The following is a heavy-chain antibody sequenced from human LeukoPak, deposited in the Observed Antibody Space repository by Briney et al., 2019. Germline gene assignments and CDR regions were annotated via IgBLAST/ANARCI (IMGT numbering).Heavy chain of an antibody. D-gene: IGHD4-17*01. CDR2: IWYDGSNK. CDR3: VRDPNGDYIGAFDM. J-gene: IGHJ3*02. V-gene: IGHV3-33*01. Sequence: GRSLRLSCAASGFTFRNYGMHWVRQAPGKGLEWVAIIWYDGSNKYYADSVKGRFTFSRDNSKNTLYLQMNSLRAEDTAVYYCVRDPNGDYIGAFDMWGPGTMVTVSS. CDR1: GFTFRNYG.